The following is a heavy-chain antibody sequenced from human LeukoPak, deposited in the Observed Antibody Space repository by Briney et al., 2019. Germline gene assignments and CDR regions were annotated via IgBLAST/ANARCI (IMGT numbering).Heavy chain of an antibody. CDR1: GGSISSGDYS. CDR2: IYHSGST. D-gene: IGHD3-3*01. J-gene: IGHJ6*02. Sequence: SETLSLTCAVSGGSISSGDYSWSWIRQPPGRGREWIGYIYHSGSTYYNPSLKSRVTISVDRSKNQFSLKLSSVTAADTAVYYCARGGSYFGVVTLFKYYYYYGMDVWGQGTTVTVSS. CDR3: ARGGSYFGVVTLFKYYYYYGMDV. V-gene: IGHV4-30-2*01.